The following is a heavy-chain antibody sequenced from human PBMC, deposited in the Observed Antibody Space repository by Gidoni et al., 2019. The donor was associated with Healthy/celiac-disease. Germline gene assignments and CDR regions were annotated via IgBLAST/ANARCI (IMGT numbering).Heavy chain of an antibody. Sequence: SCAASGFTFSSYAMSWVRQAPGKGLEWVSAISGSGGSTYYADSVKGRFTISRDNSKNTLYLQMNSLRAEDTAVYYCGGMRKYYDILTGNYYYYYGMDVWGQGTTVTVSS. CDR2: ISGSGGST. V-gene: IGHV3-23*01. CDR1: GFTFSSYA. J-gene: IGHJ6*02. CDR3: GGMRKYYDILTGNYYYYYGMDV. D-gene: IGHD3-9*01.